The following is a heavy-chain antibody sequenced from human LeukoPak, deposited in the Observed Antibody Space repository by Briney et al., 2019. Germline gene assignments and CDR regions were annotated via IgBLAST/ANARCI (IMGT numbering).Heavy chain of an antibody. Sequence: ASVKVSFKASGYTFTGYYMHWVRQAPGQGLKWMGWINPNSGGTNYAQKLQGRVTMTRDTSISTAYMELSRLRSDDTAVYYCARVSWIQLWLGGDWFDPWGQGTLVTVSS. CDR2: INPNSGGT. V-gene: IGHV1-2*02. CDR1: GYTFTGYY. J-gene: IGHJ5*02. CDR3: ARVSWIQLWLGGDWFDP. D-gene: IGHD5-18*01.